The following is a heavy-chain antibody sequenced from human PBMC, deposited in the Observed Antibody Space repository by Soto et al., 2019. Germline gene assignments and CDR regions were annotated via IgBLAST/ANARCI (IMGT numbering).Heavy chain of an antibody. CDR2: IYYSGST. CDR1: GGSVSSGSYY. CDR3: ASRGNSYGVWYFDL. V-gene: IGHV4-61*01. D-gene: IGHD5-18*01. J-gene: IGHJ2*01. Sequence: QVQLQESGPGLVKPSETLSLTCTVSGGSVSSGSYYWSWIRQPPGKGLEWIGYIYYSGSTNYNPSLKSRVTISVDTSKNQFSLKLSSVTAADTAVYYCASRGNSYGVWYFDLWGRGTLVTVSS.